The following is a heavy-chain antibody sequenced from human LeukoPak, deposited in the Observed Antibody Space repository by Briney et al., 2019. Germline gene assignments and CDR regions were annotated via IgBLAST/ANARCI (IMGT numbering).Heavy chain of an antibody. CDR1: GLTFSSYW. J-gene: IGHJ5*02. CDR3: ARETYYYGSGSWYNWFDP. D-gene: IGHD3-10*01. V-gene: IGHV3-7*03. Sequence: PGGSLRLSCAASGLTFSSYWMSWVRQAPGKGLEWVANIKQDGSEKYYVDSVKGRFTISRDNAKNSLYLQMNSLRAEDTAVYYCARETYYYGSGSWYNWFDPWGQGTLVTVSS. CDR2: IKQDGSEK.